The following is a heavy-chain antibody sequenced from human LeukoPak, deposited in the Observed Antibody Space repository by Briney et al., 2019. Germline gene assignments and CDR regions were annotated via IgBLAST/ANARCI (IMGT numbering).Heavy chain of an antibody. Sequence: GGSLRLSCAASGFTFGSYWMTWVRQAPGKGLEWVANTKGDGSEKYYVDSVKGRFTISRDSAKNSLFLQMNSLRAEDTAVYYCASERPSSSWYDYWGQGTLVTVSS. V-gene: IGHV3-7*01. CDR1: GFTFGSYW. J-gene: IGHJ4*02. CDR3: ASERPSSSWYDY. D-gene: IGHD6-13*01. CDR2: TKGDGSEK.